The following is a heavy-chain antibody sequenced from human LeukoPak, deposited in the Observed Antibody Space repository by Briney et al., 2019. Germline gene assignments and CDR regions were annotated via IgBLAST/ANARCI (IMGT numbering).Heavy chain of an antibody. D-gene: IGHD1-26*01. CDR2: IYYSGST. CDR3: ARQLSWSYLVP. J-gene: IGHJ5*02. CDR1: GGSISSYY. Sequence: SETLSLTCTVSGGSISSYYWSWIRPPPGKGLEWIGYIYYSGSTNYNPSLKSRVTISVDTSKNQFSLKLSSVTAADTAVYYCARQLSWSYLVPWGQGTPVTVSS. V-gene: IGHV4-59*08.